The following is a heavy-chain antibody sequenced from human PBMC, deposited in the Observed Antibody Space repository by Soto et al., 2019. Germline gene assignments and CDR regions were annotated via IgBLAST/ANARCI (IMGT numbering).Heavy chain of an antibody. D-gene: IGHD3-10*01. J-gene: IGHJ5*02. CDR3: ASQYGSGSYSGFDP. CDR2: IYYSGST. Sequence: SETLSLTCTVSGGSISSSSYYWGWIRQPPGKGLEWIGSIYYSGSTYYNPSLKSRVTISVDTSKNQFSLKLSSVTAADTAVYYCASQYGSGSYSGFDPWGQGTLVTVSS. V-gene: IGHV4-39*07. CDR1: GGSISSSSYY.